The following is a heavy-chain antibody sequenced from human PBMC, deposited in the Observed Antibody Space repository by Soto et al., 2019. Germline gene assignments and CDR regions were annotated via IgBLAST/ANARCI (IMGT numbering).Heavy chain of an antibody. CDR3: ARLNGYYYGMDV. Sequence: EVQLVESGGGLVKPGGSLRLSCAASGFTFSIYSMNWVRQAPGKGLEWVSSITTSSSYIYYADSVKGRFTISRDNAKNSLYLQMTSLRAEDTAVYYCARLNGYYYGMDVWGQGTTVTVSS. CDR2: ITTSSSYI. D-gene: IGHD2-8*01. CDR1: GFTFSIYS. J-gene: IGHJ6*02. V-gene: IGHV3-21*01.